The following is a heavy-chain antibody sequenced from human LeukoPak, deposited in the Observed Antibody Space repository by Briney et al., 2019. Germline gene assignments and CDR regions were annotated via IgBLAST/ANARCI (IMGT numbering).Heavy chain of an antibody. Sequence: PSETLSLTCAVHGGSFSGYYWSWIRQPPGKGLEWIGEINHSGSTNYNPSLKSRVTISVDTSKNQFSLKLSSVTAADTAVYYCARGDWYYRGQGTLVTVSS. CDR3: ARGDWYY. CDR1: GGSFSGYY. D-gene: IGHD2-8*01. V-gene: IGHV4-34*01. J-gene: IGHJ4*02. CDR2: INHSGST.